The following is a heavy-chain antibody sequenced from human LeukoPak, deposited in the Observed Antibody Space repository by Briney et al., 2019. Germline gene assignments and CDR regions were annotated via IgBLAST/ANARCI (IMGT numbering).Heavy chain of an antibody. D-gene: IGHD6-19*01. J-gene: IGHJ4*02. Sequence: GGSLRLSCAASGFTFSAFAMTWVRQAPGKGLEWVSTITDDGYNTYSADSVKGRITFSRDNSKNTLSLRLRSLRAEDTAVYYCAKDLSYTSGASDHWGQGTLVTVSS. CDR3: AKDLSYTSGASDH. CDR1: GFTFSAFA. V-gene: IGHV3-23*01. CDR2: ITDDGYNT.